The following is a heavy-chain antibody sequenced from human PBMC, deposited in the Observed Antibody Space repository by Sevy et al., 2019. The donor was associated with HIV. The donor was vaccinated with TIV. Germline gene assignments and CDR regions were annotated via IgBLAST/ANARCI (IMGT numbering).Heavy chain of an antibody. CDR3: ARDAPTYYYDSSGPGYFDY. CDR1: GFTFSSYS. Sequence: GGSLRLSCAASGFTFSSYSMNWVRQAPGKGLEWVSSISSSSYIYYADSVKGRFTISRDNAKNSLYLQMNSLRAEDTAVYYCARDAPTYYYDSSGPGYFDYWGQGTLVTVSS. V-gene: IGHV3-21*01. J-gene: IGHJ4*02. CDR2: ISSSSYI. D-gene: IGHD3-22*01.